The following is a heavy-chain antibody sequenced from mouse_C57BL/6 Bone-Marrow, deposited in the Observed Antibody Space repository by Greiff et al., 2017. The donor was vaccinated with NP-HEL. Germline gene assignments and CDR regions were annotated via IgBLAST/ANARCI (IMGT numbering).Heavy chain of an antibody. CDR3: TTGAWFAY. CDR2: IDPENGDT. CDR1: GFNIKDDY. Sequence: VQLQQSGAELVRPGASVKLSCTASGFNIKDDYMHWVKQRPEQGLEWIGWIDPENGDTEYASKFQGKATITADTSSNTAYLQLSSLTCEDTAVYYCTTGAWFAYWGQGTLVTVSA. J-gene: IGHJ3*01. V-gene: IGHV14-4*01.